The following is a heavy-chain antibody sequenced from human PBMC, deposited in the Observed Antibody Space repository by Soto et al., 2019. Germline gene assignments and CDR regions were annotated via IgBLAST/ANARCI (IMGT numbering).Heavy chain of an antibody. D-gene: IGHD6-6*01. Sequence: LRLSCAASVFTFGSYSMHWVRQGPGKGLEWVAVISYDGSNKYYADSVKGRFTISRDNSKNTLYMQMNSLRAEDTAVYYCERGVAARVVRGIFDPCGQGTLVPVYS. CDR2: ISYDGSNK. V-gene: IGHV3-30-3*01. CDR3: ERGVAARVVRGIFDP. J-gene: IGHJ5*02. CDR1: VFTFGSYS.